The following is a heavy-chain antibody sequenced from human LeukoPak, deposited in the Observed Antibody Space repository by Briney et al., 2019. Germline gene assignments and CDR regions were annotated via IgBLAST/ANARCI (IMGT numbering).Heavy chain of an antibody. V-gene: IGHV4-39*07. Sequence: SETLSLTCTVSGGSISSSSYYWGWIRQPPGKGLEWIGSIYYSGSTYYNPSLKSRVTISVDTSKNQFSLKLSSVTAADTAVYYCAREYCSGGSCTGYYGDYLDAFDIWGQGTMVTVSS. CDR2: IYYSGST. CDR1: GGSISSSSYY. D-gene: IGHD2-15*01. J-gene: IGHJ3*02. CDR3: AREYCSGGSCTGYYGDYLDAFDI.